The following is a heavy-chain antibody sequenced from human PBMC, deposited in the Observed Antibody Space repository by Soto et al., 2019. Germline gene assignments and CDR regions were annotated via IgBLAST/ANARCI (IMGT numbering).Heavy chain of an antibody. CDR2: IIPIFGTA. Sequence: SVKVSCKASGGTFSSYAISWVRQAPGQGLEWMGGIIPIFGTANYAQKFQGRVTITADESTSTAYMELSSLRSEDTAVYYCARGKDYFYYYYGMDVWGQGTTVTVSS. CDR1: GGTFSSYA. CDR3: ARGKDYFYYYYGMDV. V-gene: IGHV1-69*13. J-gene: IGHJ6*02. D-gene: IGHD4-17*01.